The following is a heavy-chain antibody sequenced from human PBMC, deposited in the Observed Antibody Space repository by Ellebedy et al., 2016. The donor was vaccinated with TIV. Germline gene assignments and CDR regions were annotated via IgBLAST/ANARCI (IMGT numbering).Heavy chain of an antibody. CDR3: ARVTTRVAFDI. CDR1: GGSISSGGYS. V-gene: IGHV4-30-2*01. Sequence: SETLSLXCAVSGGSISSGGYSWSWVRQPPGKGLEWIGYIYHSGSTYYNPSLKSRVTISVDRSKNQFSLKLSSVTAADTAVYYCARVTTRVAFDIWGQGTMVTVSS. CDR2: IYHSGST. D-gene: IGHD4-17*01. J-gene: IGHJ3*02.